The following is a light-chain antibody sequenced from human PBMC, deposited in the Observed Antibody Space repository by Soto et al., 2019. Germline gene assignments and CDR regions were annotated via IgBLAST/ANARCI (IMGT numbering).Light chain of an antibody. CDR2: GAS. Sequence: EIVLTQSPGTLSLSPGERATLSCRASQSVSSSYLAWYQQKPGQAPRLLIYGASSSATGIPDRFSGSGSGTDFTLTISRLEPEDFAVYYCQQYGSSPLYTFGQGTKLEIE. V-gene: IGKV3-20*01. CDR3: QQYGSSPLYT. J-gene: IGKJ2*01. CDR1: QSVSSSY.